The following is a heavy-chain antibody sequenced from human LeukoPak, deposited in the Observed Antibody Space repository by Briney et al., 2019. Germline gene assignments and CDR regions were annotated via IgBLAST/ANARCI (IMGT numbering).Heavy chain of an antibody. CDR1: GFTFSSYA. CDR3: VRDFRSADY. CDR2: ISGSGGST. J-gene: IGHJ4*02. V-gene: IGHV3-23*01. Sequence: GGSLGLSCAASGFTFSSYAMSWVRQAPGKGLEWVSAISGSGGSTYYADSVKGRFTISRDNSKNTLYLQMNSLRVEDTAVYYCVRDFRSADYGGQGTLVTVSS.